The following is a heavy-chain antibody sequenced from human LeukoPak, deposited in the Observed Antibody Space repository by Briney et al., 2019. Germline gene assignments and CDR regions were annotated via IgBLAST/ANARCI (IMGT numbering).Heavy chain of an antibody. J-gene: IGHJ5*02. CDR3: ARLLSITMVRGVIPNWFDP. D-gene: IGHD3-10*01. CDR1: GSSFTSYW. CDR2: IYPGDSDT. Sequence: GASLQISCKGSGSSFTSYWIGWVRPVPGKGLEWMGIIYPGDSDTRYSPSFQGQVTISADKSISTAYLQWSSLKASDTAMYYCARLLSITMVRGVIPNWFDPWGQGTLVTVSS. V-gene: IGHV5-51*01.